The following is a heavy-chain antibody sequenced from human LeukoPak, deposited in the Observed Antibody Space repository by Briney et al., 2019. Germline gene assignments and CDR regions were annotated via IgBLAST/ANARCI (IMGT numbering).Heavy chain of an antibody. CDR3: AKLDLRWYRYWYFDL. CDR1: GFTFSSYA. V-gene: IGHV3-23*01. CDR2: ISGSGGST. Sequence: GGSLRLSCAASGFTFSSYAMSWVRQAPGKGLEWVSAISGSGGSTYYADSVKGRFTISRDNSKNTLYLQMNSLIAEDTAVYYCAKLDLRWYRYWYFDLWGRGTLVTVSS. D-gene: IGHD4-23*01. J-gene: IGHJ2*01.